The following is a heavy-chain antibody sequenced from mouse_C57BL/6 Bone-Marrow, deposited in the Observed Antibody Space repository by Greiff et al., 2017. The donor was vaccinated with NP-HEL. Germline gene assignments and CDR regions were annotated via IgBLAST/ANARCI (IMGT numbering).Heavy chain of an antibody. J-gene: IGHJ2*01. CDR3: AREENCFDY. V-gene: IGHV1-61*01. Sequence: QVQLQQPGAELVRPGSSVKLSCKASGYTFTSYWMDWVKQRPGQGLEWIGNIYPSDSETHYNQKFKDKATLTVDKSSSTAYMQLSSLTSEDSAVYCCAREENCFDYWGQGTTLTVSS. CDR2: IYPSDSET. CDR1: GYTFTSYW.